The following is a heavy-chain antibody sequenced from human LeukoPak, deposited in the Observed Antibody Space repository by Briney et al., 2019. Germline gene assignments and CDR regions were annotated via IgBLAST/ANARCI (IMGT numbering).Heavy chain of an antibody. CDR3: ARARTGDSDY. CDR2: INPGGGST. J-gene: IGHJ4*02. D-gene: IGHD7-27*01. CDR1: GYTFINYY. V-gene: IGHV1-46*01. Sequence: ASVKVSCKASGYTFINYYIHWVRQAPGQGLEWMGLINPGGGSTTYSQKFQGRVTMTRDTSTNTDYMELNSLRSEDTALYYCARARTGDSDYWGQGTLVTVSS.